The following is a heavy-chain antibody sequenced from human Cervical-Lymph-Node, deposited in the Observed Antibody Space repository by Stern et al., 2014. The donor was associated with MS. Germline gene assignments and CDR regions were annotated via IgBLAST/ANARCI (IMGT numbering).Heavy chain of an antibody. CDR3: EATVGATNGDY. J-gene: IGHJ4*02. CDR2: INPSGGGT. D-gene: IGHD1-26*01. CDR1: GYTFRSYY. V-gene: IGHV1-46*01. Sequence: VQLLESGAEVKKPGASVKLSCKASGYTFRSYYLHWVRQAPGQGLEWMGVINPSGGGTTYAQRFEGRVTMTRDTSTSTLYMELSSLRSEDTAVYFCEATVGATNGDYWGQGTLVTVSS.